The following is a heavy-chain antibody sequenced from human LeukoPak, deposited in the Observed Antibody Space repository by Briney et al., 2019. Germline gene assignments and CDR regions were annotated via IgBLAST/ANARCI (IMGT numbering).Heavy chain of an antibody. D-gene: IGHD2-21*02. J-gene: IGHJ6*03. CDR3: ARAYCGGDCYSSVYYHYYMDV. V-gene: IGHV3-21*01. CDR2: ISSSSSYI. CDR1: GFTFSIYS. Sequence: PGGSLRLSCAASGFTFSIYSMNWVRQAPGKGLEWVSSISSSSSYIYYADSVKGRFTISRDNAKKSLYLQMNTLRAEDTAVYYCARAYCGGDCYSSVYYHYYMDVWGKGTTVTVSS.